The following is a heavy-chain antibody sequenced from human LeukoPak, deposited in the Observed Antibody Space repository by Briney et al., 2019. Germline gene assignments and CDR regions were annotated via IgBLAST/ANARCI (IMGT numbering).Heavy chain of an antibody. CDR1: GFTFSSYA. Sequence: GGSLRLSCAASGFTFSSYAMHWVRQAPGKGLEWVAVISYDGSNKYYADSVKGRFTISRDNSKNTLYLQMNSLRAGDTAVYYCARDRYSSGWYRFGADYWGQGTLVTVSS. CDR2: ISYDGSNK. J-gene: IGHJ4*02. CDR3: ARDRYSSGWYRFGADY. D-gene: IGHD6-19*01. V-gene: IGHV3-30-3*01.